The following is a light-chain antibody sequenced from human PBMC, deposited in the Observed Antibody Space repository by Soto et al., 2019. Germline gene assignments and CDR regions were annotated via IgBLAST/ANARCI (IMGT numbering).Light chain of an antibody. CDR3: CSYTTRTTYV. CDR2: DVN. CDR1: SSDVGSYNR. V-gene: IGLV2-18*02. J-gene: IGLJ1*01. Sequence: QSALTQPASVSGSPGQSIAVPCTGTSSDVGSYNRVSWYQQPPGTAPKLIIYDVNNRPLGVPDRFFGSKSGNTASLTISGLQAEDEADYYCCSYTTRTTYVFGTGTKVTVL.